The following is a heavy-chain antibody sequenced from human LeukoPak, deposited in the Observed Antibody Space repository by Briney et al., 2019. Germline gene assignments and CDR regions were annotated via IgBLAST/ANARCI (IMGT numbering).Heavy chain of an antibody. V-gene: IGHV4-4*09. J-gene: IGHJ6*03. Sequence: KSSETLSLTCSVSGGSISGHYWNWLRQPPGKGLEWIGHIHSSGSTDYNPSLRSRVTLSVDTPKNQVSLKLTSVTAADTAVYYCARPTATPAGSYYYHYLHVWGKGTTVTVSS. CDR3: ARPTATPAGSYYYHYLHV. CDR2: IHSSGST. D-gene: IGHD6-19*01. CDR1: GGSISGHY.